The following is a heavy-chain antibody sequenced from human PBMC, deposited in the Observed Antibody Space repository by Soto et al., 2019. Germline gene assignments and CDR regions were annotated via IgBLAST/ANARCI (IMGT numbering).Heavy chain of an antibody. D-gene: IGHD3-3*01. CDR2: ISAYNGNT. CDR3: ARVHYDFWSGKKDYFDY. Sequence: QVQLVQSGAEVKKPGASVKVSCKASGYTFTSYGISWVRQPPGQGLEWMGWISAYNGNTNYAQKLQGRVTMTTDTSTSTAYMELRSLRSDDTAVYYCARVHYDFWSGKKDYFDYWGQGTLVTVSS. V-gene: IGHV1-18*01. J-gene: IGHJ4*02. CDR1: GYTFTSYG.